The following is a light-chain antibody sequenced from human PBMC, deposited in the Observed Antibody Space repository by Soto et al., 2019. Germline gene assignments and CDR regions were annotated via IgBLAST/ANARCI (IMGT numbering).Light chain of an antibody. CDR3: QTWGTGIRV. CDR2: IKSDGSH. J-gene: IGLJ3*02. Sequence: QPVLTQSPSASASLGGSVRLTCTLSSGHSNYAIAWHQQQPEKGPRSLMKIKSDGSHIKGDGIPDRFSGSSSGAERYLTISSLQSEDEADYYCQTWGTGIRVFGGGTKLTVL. V-gene: IGLV4-69*01. CDR1: SGHSNYA.